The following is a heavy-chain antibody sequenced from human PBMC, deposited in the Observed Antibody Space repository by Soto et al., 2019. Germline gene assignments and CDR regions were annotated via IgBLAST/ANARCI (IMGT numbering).Heavy chain of an antibody. Sequence: ASVKVSCKASGYTFTSYAMHWVRQAPGQRLEWMGWINAGNGNTKYSQKFQGRVTITRDTSASAAYMELSSLRSEDTAVYYCAVVTAFYYYYYGMDVWGQGTTVTVSS. CDR2: INAGNGNT. CDR1: GYTFTSYA. CDR3: AVVTAFYYYYYGMDV. D-gene: IGHD2-15*01. V-gene: IGHV1-3*01. J-gene: IGHJ6*02.